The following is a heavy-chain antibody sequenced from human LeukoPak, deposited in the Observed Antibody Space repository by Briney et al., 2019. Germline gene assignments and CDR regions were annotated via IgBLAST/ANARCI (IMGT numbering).Heavy chain of an antibody. CDR2: IRYDGSNK. CDR1: GFTFSSYG. CDR3: AKDPDSSGWFKYYYYMDV. J-gene: IGHJ6*03. D-gene: IGHD6-19*01. Sequence: PGGSLRLSCAASGFTFSSYGMHWVRQAPGKGLEWVAFIRYDGSNKYYADSVKGRFTISRDNSKNTLYLQMNSLRAEDTAVYYCAKDPDSSGWFKYYYYMDVWGKGTTVTVSS. V-gene: IGHV3-30*02.